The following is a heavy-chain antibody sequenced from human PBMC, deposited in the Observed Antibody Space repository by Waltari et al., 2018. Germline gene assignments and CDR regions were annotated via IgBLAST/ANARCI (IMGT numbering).Heavy chain of an antibody. CDR1: GFTLSSYA. J-gene: IGHJ4*02. Sequence: EVQLLESGGGLVQPGGSLRISCAASGFTLSSYATSWVRQAPGKGLEWVSALRGSGDTTHYADSVKGRFTISRDNSKNTLYLQMSSLRAEDTAVYYCAKDLGQYTEDYYFRPFHYWGQGTLVTVSS. CDR2: LRGSGDTT. V-gene: IGHV3-23*01. D-gene: IGHD1-26*01. CDR3: AKDLGQYTEDYYFRPFHY.